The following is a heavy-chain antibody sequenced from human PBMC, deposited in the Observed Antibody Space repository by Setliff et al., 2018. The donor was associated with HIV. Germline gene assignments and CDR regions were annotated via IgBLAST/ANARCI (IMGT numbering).Heavy chain of an antibody. Sequence: ASVKVSCKTSGYTFSDYDVAWVRQAPGQGLEWMGWISGYSGHTSYAQNFQGRATMTTDTSTNTAYLELRGLRSDDTAIYYCARKHGTSWPYFDFWGQGTLVT. V-gene: IGHV1-18*01. CDR3: ARKHGTSWPYFDF. J-gene: IGHJ4*02. CDR1: GYTFSDYD. CDR2: ISGYSGHT. D-gene: IGHD2-21*01.